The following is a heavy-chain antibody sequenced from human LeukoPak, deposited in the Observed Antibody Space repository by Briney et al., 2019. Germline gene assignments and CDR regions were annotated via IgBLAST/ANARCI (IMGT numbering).Heavy chain of an antibody. CDR3: ARVRGWKYFDY. Sequence: GGSLRLSCEASGFTFSSHGMHWVRQAPGKGLEWVAFIRYDGNNKYYADSVKGRFTISRDNSKNTLYLQMNSLRAEDTAMYYCARVRGWKYFDYWGQGTLVTVSS. V-gene: IGHV3-30*02. D-gene: IGHD1-1*01. CDR2: IRYDGNNK. CDR1: GFTFSSHG. J-gene: IGHJ4*02.